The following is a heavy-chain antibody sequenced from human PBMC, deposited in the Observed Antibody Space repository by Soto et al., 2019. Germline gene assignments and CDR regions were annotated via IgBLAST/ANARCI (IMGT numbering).Heavy chain of an antibody. J-gene: IGHJ4*02. Sequence: EVQLVESGGGLIQPGGSLRVSCAASGFTVSRSYMSWVRQAPGKGLEWVSVIYSGGSTNYADSVKGRFTISRDNSKTTLYLQTSSLRVEDTAVYYCARDTYYYDSSGQPYWGQGTLVTVSS. D-gene: IGHD3-22*01. CDR2: IYSGGST. CDR1: GFTVSRSY. CDR3: ARDTYYYDSSGQPY. V-gene: IGHV3-53*01.